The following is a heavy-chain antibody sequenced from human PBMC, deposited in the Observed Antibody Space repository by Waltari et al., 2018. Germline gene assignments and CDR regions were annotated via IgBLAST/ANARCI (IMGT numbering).Heavy chain of an antibody. CDR3: AREGYRLRAFDI. V-gene: IGHV4-4*07. D-gene: IGHD5-12*01. J-gene: IGHJ3*02. Sequence: QVQLQESGPGLVKPWEALSLTCTVSGCSISSYYWSWNRQPAGKGLEWIGRIYTSGSTNYNPSLKSRVTMSVDTSKNQFSLKLSSVTAADTAVYYCAREGYRLRAFDIWGQGTMVTVSS. CDR1: GCSISSYY. CDR2: IYTSGST.